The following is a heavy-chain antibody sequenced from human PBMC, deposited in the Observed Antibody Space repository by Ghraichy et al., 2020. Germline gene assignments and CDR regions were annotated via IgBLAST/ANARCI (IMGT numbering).Heavy chain of an antibody. CDR3: ARDLAIIRSGWYSVFGY. J-gene: IGHJ4*02. D-gene: IGHD6-19*01. V-gene: IGHV1-46*01. CDR2: INPSGGST. Sequence: ASVKVSCKASGYTFTSYYMHWVRQAPGQGLEWMGIINPSGGSTSYAQKFQGRVTMTRDTSTSTVYMELSSLRSEDTAVYYCARDLAIIRSGWYSVFGYWGQGTLVTVSS. CDR1: GYTFTSYY.